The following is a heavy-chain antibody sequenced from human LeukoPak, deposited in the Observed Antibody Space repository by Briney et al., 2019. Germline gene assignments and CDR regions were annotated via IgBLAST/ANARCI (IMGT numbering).Heavy chain of an antibody. CDR1: GFTFSSYA. Sequence: PGRSLRLSCAASGFTFSSYAMDWVRQAPGKGLEWVAVISYDGSNKYYADSVKGRFTISRDNSKNTLYLQMNSLRAEDTAVYYCARGDFGVVIHYYYYYGMDVWGQGTTVTVSS. CDR3: ARGDFGVVIHYYYYYGMDV. J-gene: IGHJ6*02. V-gene: IGHV3-30-3*01. CDR2: ISYDGSNK. D-gene: IGHD3-3*01.